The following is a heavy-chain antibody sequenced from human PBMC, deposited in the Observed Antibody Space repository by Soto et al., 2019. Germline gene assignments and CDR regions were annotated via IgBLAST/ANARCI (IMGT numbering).Heavy chain of an antibody. CDR1: GGSISSYY. CDR3: ARGGREDSGSYYYYYMDV. Sequence: PSETLSLTCTVSGGSISSYYWSWIRQPPGKGLEWIGYIYYSGSTNYNPSLKSRVTISVDTSKNQFSLKLSSVTAADTAVYYCARGGREDSGSYYYYYMDVWGKGTTVTVSS. D-gene: IGHD1-26*01. V-gene: IGHV4-59*08. J-gene: IGHJ6*03. CDR2: IYYSGST.